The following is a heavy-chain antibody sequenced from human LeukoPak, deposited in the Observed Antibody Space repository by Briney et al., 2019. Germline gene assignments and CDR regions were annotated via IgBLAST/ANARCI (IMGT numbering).Heavy chain of an antibody. D-gene: IGHD3-22*01. Sequence: GESLKISCKGSGYSFTSYWIGWVRQMPGKGLEWMGIIYPGDSDTRYSPSFQGQVTISADKSISTAYLQWSSLKASDTAMYYCARQGRDYYDSSGYSDYWGQGTLVTVSS. J-gene: IGHJ4*02. V-gene: IGHV5-51*01. CDR1: GYSFTSYW. CDR3: ARQGRDYYDSSGYSDY. CDR2: IYPGDSDT.